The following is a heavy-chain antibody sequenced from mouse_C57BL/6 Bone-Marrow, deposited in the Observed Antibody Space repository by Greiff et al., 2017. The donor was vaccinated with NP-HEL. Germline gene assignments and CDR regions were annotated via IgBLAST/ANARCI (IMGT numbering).Heavy chain of an antibody. Sequence: EVQLQQSGPELVKPGASVKISCKASGYTFTDYYMNWVKQSHGKSLEWIGDINPNNGGTSYNQKFKGKATLTVDKSSSTAYMELRSLTSEDSAVYYCARSEVTTVSYAMDYWGQGTSVTVSS. D-gene: IGHD1-1*01. V-gene: IGHV1-26*01. CDR1: GYTFTDYY. CDR2: INPNNGGT. CDR3: ARSEVTTVSYAMDY. J-gene: IGHJ4*01.